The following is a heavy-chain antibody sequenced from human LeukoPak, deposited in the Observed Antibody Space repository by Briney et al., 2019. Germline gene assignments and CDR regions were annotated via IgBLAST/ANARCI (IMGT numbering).Heavy chain of an antibody. CDR3: ARAGVVVAVNWFDP. D-gene: IGHD2-15*01. CDR2: ISPNSGGT. V-gene: IGHV1-2*02. J-gene: IGHJ5*02. CDR1: GYTFTDYY. Sequence: ASVKVSCKASGYTFTDYYIHWVRQAPGQGLEWMGWISPNSGGTNYAQKFQGRVTMTRDTSISTAFMELSRLRSDDTAVYYCARAGVVVAVNWFDPWGQGTLVTVSS.